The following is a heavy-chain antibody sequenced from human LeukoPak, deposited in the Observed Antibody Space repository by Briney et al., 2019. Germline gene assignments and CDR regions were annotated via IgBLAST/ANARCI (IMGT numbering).Heavy chain of an antibody. D-gene: IGHD6-13*01. J-gene: IGHJ4*02. Sequence: ASVKVSCKASGYTFTSYDINWGRQATGQGLEWMGCMNPNSGNTSYAQKFQGSVTMTRNTSISTAYIELSSLRSEDTAVYYCARMALAAAGKSLGYWGQGTLVTVSS. CDR2: MNPNSGNT. V-gene: IGHV1-8*01. CDR1: GYTFTSYD. CDR3: ARMALAAAGKSLGY.